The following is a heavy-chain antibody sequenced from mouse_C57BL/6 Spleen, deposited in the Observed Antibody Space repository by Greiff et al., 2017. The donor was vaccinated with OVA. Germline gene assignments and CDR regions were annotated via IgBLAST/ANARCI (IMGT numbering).Heavy chain of an antibody. Sequence: VQLQQSGPELVKPGASVKISCKASGYSFTDYNMNWVKQSNGKSLEWIGVINPNYGTTSYNQKFEGKATLTVDQSSSTAYMQLNSLTSEDSAVYYCARAIGYDYDRYCDVWGTGTTVTVSS. D-gene: IGHD2-4*01. V-gene: IGHV1-39*01. J-gene: IGHJ1*03. CDR3: ARAIGYDYDRYCDV. CDR1: GYSFTDYN. CDR2: INPNYGTT.